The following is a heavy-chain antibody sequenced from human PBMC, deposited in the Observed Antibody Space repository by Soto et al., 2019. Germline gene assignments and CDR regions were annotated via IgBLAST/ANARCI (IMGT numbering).Heavy chain of an antibody. CDR2: IYWDDDK. D-gene: IGHD2-8*01. CDR1: GFSLSTSGVG. CDR3: ALSPGTKGCDY. J-gene: IGHJ4*02. V-gene: IGHV2-5*02. Sequence: QITLKESGPTLVKPTQTLTLTCTFSGFSLSTSGVGVGWIRQPPGKALEWLALIYWDDDKRYSPSLKSRLNXTXXTSNNQGVLTMTNMDPVDTATYYRALSPGTKGCDYWGQGTLVTVSS.